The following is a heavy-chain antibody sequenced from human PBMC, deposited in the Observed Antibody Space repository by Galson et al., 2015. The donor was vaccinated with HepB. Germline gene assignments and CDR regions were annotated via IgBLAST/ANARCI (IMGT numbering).Heavy chain of an antibody. J-gene: IGHJ6*03. Sequence: SVKVSCKASGYTFTSYDINWVRQATGQGLEWMGWMNPNSGNTGYAQKFQGRVTMTRNTSISTAYMELSSLRSEDTAVYYCATFPPSNSGYDSRYYYYYMDVWGKGTTVTVSS. V-gene: IGHV1-8*01. CDR3: ATFPPSNSGYDSRYYYYYMDV. CDR2: MNPNSGNT. CDR1: GYTFTSYD. D-gene: IGHD5-12*01.